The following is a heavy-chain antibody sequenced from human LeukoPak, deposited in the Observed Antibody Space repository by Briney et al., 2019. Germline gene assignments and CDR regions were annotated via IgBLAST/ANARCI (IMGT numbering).Heavy chain of an antibody. CDR3: ARDGYMVRGASAYYYYGMDV. J-gene: IGHJ6*02. Sequence: GGSLRLSCSASGFTFSGYGMNWVRQAPGKGLEWVSSISSSSSYIYYADSVKGRFTISRDNAKNSLYLQMNSLRAEDTAVYYCARDGYMVRGASAYYYYGMDVWGQGTTVTVS. V-gene: IGHV3-21*01. CDR1: GFTFSGYG. CDR2: ISSSSSYI. D-gene: IGHD3-10*01.